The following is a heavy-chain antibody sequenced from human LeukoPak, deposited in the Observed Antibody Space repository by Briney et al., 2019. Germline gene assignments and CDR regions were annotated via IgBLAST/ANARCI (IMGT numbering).Heavy chain of an antibody. CDR2: ITSTSNYI. CDR3: ARGSAAAYDY. CDR1: GFTFRRYS. J-gene: IGHJ4*02. Sequence: KSGGSLRLSCAASGFTFRRYSMNWVRQAPGKGLEWVADITSTSNYIRYADSVQGRFTISRDNAKNSLYLQMNSLRAEDTAVYYCARGSAAAYDYWGQGTLVTVSS. D-gene: IGHD2-2*01. V-gene: IGHV3-21*01.